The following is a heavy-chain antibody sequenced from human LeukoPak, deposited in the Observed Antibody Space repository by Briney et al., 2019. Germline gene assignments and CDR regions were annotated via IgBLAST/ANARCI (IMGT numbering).Heavy chain of an antibody. CDR3: ARGTGSSWYGGPFDS. CDR2: INHSGST. V-gene: IGHV4-34*01. D-gene: IGHD6-13*01. J-gene: IGHJ4*02. Sequence: SETLSLTCAVYGGSFSGYYWSWIRQPPGKGLEWIGEINHSGSTNYNPSLKSRVTTSVDTSKNQFSLKLSSVTAADTAVYYCARGTGSSWYGGPFDSWGLGTLVTVSS. CDR1: GGSFSGYY.